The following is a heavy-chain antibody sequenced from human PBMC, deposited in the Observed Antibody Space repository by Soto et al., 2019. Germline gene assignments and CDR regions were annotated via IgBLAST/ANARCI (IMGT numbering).Heavy chain of an antibody. Sequence: GGSLRLSCAASGFTFSSYAMHWVRQAPGKGLEWVAVISYDGSNKYYADSVKGRFSISRDNSKNTLFLEMHSLTAEDTAIYYCARAVAGTLFYYQMDVWGQGTTVTVSS. CDR2: ISYDGSNK. J-gene: IGHJ6*02. V-gene: IGHV3-30*14. CDR3: ARAVAGTLFYYQMDV. D-gene: IGHD6-19*01. CDR1: GFTFSSYA.